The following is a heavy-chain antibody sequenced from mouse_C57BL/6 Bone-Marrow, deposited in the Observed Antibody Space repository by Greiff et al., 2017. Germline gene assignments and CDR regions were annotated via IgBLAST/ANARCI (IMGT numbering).Heavy chain of an antibody. CDR3: APYYDYDGFAY. CDR1: GYSITSGYY. Sequence: DVHLVESGPGLVKPSQSLSLTCSVTGYSITSGYYWNWIRQFPGNKLEWMGYISYDGSNNYNPSLKNRISITRDTSKNQFFLKLNSVTTEDTATYYCAPYYDYDGFAYWGQGTLVTVSA. CDR2: ISYDGSN. V-gene: IGHV3-6*01. J-gene: IGHJ3*01. D-gene: IGHD2-4*01.